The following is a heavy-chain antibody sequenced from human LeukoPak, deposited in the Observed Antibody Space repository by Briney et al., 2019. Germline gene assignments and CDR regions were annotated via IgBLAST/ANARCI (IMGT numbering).Heavy chain of an antibody. J-gene: IGHJ4*02. CDR2: INHSGST. V-gene: IGHV4-34*01. CDR3: ASSTESTIDY. Sequence: PSETLSLTCAVYGGSFSGYYWSWIRQPPGKGLEWIGEINHSGSTNYNPSLKSRVTISVDTSKNQFSLKLSSVTAADTAVYYCASSTESTIDYWGQGTLVTVSS. CDR1: GGSFSGYY. D-gene: IGHD5/OR15-5a*01.